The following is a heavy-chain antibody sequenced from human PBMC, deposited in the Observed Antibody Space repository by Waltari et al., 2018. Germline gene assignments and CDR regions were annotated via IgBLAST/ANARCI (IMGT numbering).Heavy chain of an antibody. D-gene: IGHD1-1*01. J-gene: IGHJ4*02. CDR1: GFNFGRHW. Sequence: EVQLVESGGGLVQPGGALRRLCAASGFNFGRHWMVWVRQAPGKGLEWVANIKEDGSQKYCGDSVKGRFTISRDNAKNSLYLQMDSLRAEDTGVYYCARDVLERHSCFDYWGQGTLVSVAS. V-gene: IGHV3-7*04. CDR2: IKEDGSQK. CDR3: ARDVLERHSCFDY.